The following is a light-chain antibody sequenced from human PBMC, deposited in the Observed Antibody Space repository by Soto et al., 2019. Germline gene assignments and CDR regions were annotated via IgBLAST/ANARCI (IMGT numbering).Light chain of an antibody. J-gene: IGLJ1*01. CDR2: SNN. V-gene: IGLV1-44*01. Sequence: QSVLTQPPSASGTPGQRVTISCSGSASNIGSVTVNWYQQLPGTAPKLLIYSNNQRPSGVPDRFSGSKSGTSASLAISGLQSEDEAVYYCAAWDDSLDGFVFGTGTQLTVL. CDR3: AAWDDSLDGFV. CDR1: ASNIGSVT.